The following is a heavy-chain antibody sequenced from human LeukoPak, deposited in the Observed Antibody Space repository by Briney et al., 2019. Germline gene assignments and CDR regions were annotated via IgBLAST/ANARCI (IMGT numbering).Heavy chain of an antibody. CDR1: GDTLSELP. J-gene: IGHJ4*02. V-gene: IGHV1-24*01. CDR3: ATGNSLGYCKGGRCFNY. Sequence: AASVKVSCKVSGDTLSELPMHWVRQAPGKGIEWMGGFDPEKSERIYAQNLRGRVTMTEETSTDTAFLELSSLTSEDTAVYYCATGNSLGYCKGGRCFNYWGQGTQVIVSS. D-gene: IGHD2-15*01. CDR2: FDPEKSER.